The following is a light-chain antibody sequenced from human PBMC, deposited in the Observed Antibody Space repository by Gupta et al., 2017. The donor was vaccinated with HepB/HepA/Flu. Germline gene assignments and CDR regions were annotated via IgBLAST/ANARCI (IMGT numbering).Light chain of an antibody. Sequence: DIVLTQSPGTLSLSPGERATLSCRASQSVRSSYLAWYQQKLGQAPRLLVYGASTRATGIPDRFSGRGSGTDFTLTISRLEPEDLAVYDCQQYDTAPFTCGPGTKVDIK. CDR1: QSVRSSY. CDR3: QQYDTAPFT. J-gene: IGKJ3*01. CDR2: GAS. V-gene: IGKV3-20*01.